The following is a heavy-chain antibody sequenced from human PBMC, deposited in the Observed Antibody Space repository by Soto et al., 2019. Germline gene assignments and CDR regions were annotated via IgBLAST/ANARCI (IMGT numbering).Heavy chain of an antibody. V-gene: IGHV4-59*01. CDR3: ARAGYSYVSGWFDP. J-gene: IGHJ5*02. Sequence: SEPLSLTCSVSGGSISRYYWSWMRQPPGKGLEWIGYIYYSGTTNYNPSLKSRVTISIDTSKNQFSLKLTSVTAADTAVYYCARAGYSYVSGWFDPWGQGTLVTVSS. D-gene: IGHD5-18*01. CDR1: GGSISRYY. CDR2: IYYSGTT.